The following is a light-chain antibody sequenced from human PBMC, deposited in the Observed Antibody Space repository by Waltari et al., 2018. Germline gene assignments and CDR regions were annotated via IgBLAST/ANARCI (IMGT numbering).Light chain of an antibody. CDR2: DAS. CDR1: QSVANY. J-gene: IGKJ4*01. CDR3: QQRSDWPT. V-gene: IGKV3-11*01. Sequence: EIVLPQPPTTLSLSPRERATLSCRASQSVANYLAWYQQKPGQAPRLLILDASNRATGIPARFSGSGSGTDFTLTISSLEPEDFAVYYCQQRSDWPTFGGGTKVEIK.